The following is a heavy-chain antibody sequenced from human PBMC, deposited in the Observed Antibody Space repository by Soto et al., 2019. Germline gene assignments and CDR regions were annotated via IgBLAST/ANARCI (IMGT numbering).Heavy chain of an antibody. CDR3: ARGAIMCVVNSPLFFLDL. Sequence: PGGSLRLFCSASGFTFKIYGMTWVRQAPGKGLEWISDISTLGTTIHYAASVRDRFTISRDHPTNTVYLHLTSLRDADTVVYYCARGAIMCVVNSPLFFLDLCGQGTLVTLSS. CDR2: ISTLGTTI. V-gene: IGHV3-48*03. J-gene: IGHJ5*02. CDR1: GFTFKIYG. D-gene: IGHD2-15*01.